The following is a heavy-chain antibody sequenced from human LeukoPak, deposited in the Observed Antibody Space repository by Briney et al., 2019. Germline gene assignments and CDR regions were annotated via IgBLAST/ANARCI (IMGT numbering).Heavy chain of an antibody. D-gene: IGHD3-16*02. CDR1: GYTFTGYY. CDR2: INPSGGST. Sequence: ASVKVSCKASGYTFTGYYMHWVRQAPGQGLEWMGIINPSGGSTSYAQKFQGRVTMTRDMSTSTVYMELSSLRSEDTAVYYCAREIVGDDYFDYWGQGTLVTVSS. CDR3: AREIVGDDYFDY. J-gene: IGHJ4*02. V-gene: IGHV1-46*01.